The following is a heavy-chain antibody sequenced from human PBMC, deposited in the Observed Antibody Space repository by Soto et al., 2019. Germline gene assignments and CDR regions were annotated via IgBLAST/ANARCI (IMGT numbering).Heavy chain of an antibody. CDR3: ARDISAVATGGIDV. D-gene: IGHD5-12*01. V-gene: IGHV3-11*05. Sequence: QVQLVESGGGLVKPGGSLRLSCAASGFTFSDYYMSWIRQAPGKGLEWVSYISSSSSYTNYADSVKGRFTISRDNAKNSLYLQMNSLRAEDTAVYYCARDISAVATGGIDVWGQGTTVTVSS. CDR1: GFTFSDYY. J-gene: IGHJ6*02. CDR2: ISSSSSYT.